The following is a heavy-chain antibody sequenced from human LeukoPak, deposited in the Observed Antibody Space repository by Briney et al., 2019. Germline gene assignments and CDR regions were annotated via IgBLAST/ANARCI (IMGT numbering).Heavy chain of an antibody. J-gene: IGHJ4*02. CDR3: ARSQGAVPY. CDR1: GFTFSSYN. Sequence: GGSLRLSCAASGFTFSSYNMNWVRQAPGKGLEWVAVISYDGSNKYYADSVKGRFTISRDNSKNTLYLQMNSLRAEDTAVYYCARSQGAVPYWGQGTLVTVSS. D-gene: IGHD6-6*01. CDR2: ISYDGSNK. V-gene: IGHV3-30*03.